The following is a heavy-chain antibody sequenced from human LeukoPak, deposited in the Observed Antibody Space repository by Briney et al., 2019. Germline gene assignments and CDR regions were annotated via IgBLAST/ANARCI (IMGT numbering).Heavy chain of an antibody. V-gene: IGHV1-18*01. CDR3: ARTGYSYGYVNAEYFQH. D-gene: IGHD5-18*01. J-gene: IGHJ1*01. CDR1: GYTFTSYA. CDR2: ISAYNGNT. Sequence: ASVKVSCKASGYTFTSYAMNWVRQAPGQGLEWMGWISAYNGNTNYAQKLQGRVTMTTDTSTSTAYMELRSLRSDDTAVYYCARTGYSYGYVNAEYFQHWGQGTLVTVSS.